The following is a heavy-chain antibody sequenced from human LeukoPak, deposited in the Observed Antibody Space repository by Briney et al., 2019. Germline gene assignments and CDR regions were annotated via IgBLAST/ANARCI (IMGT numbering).Heavy chain of an antibody. V-gene: IGHV4-34*01. J-gene: IGHJ6*02. CDR3: ARDRRIAATGNYYYYGMDV. Sequence: SETLPPTCAVYGGSFSGYYWSWIRQPPGKGLEWIGEINHSGGTNYNPSLKSRVTISVDTSKNQFSLKLSTVTAADTAVYYCARDRRIAATGNYYYYGMDVWGQGTTVTVSS. D-gene: IGHD2-15*01. CDR2: INHSGGT. CDR1: GGSFSGYY.